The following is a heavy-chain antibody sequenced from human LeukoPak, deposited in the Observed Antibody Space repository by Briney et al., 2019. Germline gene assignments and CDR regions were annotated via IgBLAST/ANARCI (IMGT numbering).Heavy chain of an antibody. CDR1: GYTFTSYA. D-gene: IGHD3-10*01. CDR3: AKTALHRGVISYNWFDP. J-gene: IGHJ5*02. V-gene: IGHV7-4-1*02. CDR2: INTNTGNP. Sequence: ASVKVSCKASGYTFTSYAMNWVRQAPGQGLEWMGWINTNTGNPTYAQGFTGRFVFSLDTSVSTAYLQISSLKAEDTAVYYCAKTALHRGVISYNWFDPWGQGTLVTVSS.